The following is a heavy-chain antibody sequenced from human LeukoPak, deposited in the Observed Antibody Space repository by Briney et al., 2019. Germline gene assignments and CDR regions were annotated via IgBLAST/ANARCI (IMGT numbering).Heavy chain of an antibody. Sequence: GGSLRLSCAASGFTLSSYWMSWVRQAPGKGREWVAHIKQDGSEKYYVDSVKGRFTISRDNAKNSLYLKMNSLRAEDTAVYYCATDGRGVRGGQNWFDPWGQGTLVTVSS. D-gene: IGHD3-10*01. J-gene: IGHJ5*02. CDR1: GFTLSSYW. CDR2: IKQDGSEK. V-gene: IGHV3-7*01. CDR3: ATDGRGVRGGQNWFDP.